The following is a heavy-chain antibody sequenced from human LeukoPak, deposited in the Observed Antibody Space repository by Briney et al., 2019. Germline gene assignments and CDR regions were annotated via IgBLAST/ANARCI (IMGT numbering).Heavy chain of an antibody. J-gene: IGHJ3*02. CDR1: GGSISSGGYY. CDR2: IYYSGST. D-gene: IGHD4-17*01. CDR3: AREAPTDDAFDI. V-gene: IGHV4-31*03. Sequence: SQALSLTCTVSGGSISSGGYYWSWIRQHPGKGLEWIGYIYYSGSTYYNPSLKSRVTISVDTSKNQFSLKLSSVTAADTAVYYCAREAPTDDAFDIWGQGTMVTVSS.